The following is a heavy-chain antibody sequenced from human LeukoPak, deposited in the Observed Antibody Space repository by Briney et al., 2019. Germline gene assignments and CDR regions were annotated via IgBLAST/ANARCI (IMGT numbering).Heavy chain of an antibody. Sequence: SETLSLTCAVYGGSFSGYYWSWIRQPPGKGLEWIGEINHSGSTNYNPSLESRVTISVDTSKNQFSLKLSSVTAADTAVYYCAREFLWVHYYMDVWGKGTTVTVSS. D-gene: IGHD1-26*01. CDR3: AREFLWVHYYMDV. CDR1: GGSFSGYY. CDR2: INHSGST. J-gene: IGHJ6*03. V-gene: IGHV4-34*01.